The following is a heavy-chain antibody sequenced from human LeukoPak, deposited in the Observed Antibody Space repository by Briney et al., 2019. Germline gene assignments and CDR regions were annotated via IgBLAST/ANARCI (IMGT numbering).Heavy chain of an antibody. D-gene: IGHD5-18*01. CDR2: INAGNGNT. CDR1: GYTFTRYG. J-gene: IGHJ5*02. Sequence: GASVKVSCKASGYTFTRYGISWGRQAPGQWLELMGWINAGNGNTKYSQKFQGRVTITRDTSASTAYMELSSLRSEDTAVYYCARGRGYSPLRWWFDPWGQGTLVTVSS. CDR3: ARGRGYSPLRWWFDP. V-gene: IGHV1-3*01.